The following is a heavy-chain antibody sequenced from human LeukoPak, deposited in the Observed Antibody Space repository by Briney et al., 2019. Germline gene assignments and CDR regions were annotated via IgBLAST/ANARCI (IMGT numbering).Heavy chain of an antibody. D-gene: IGHD3-3*01. J-gene: IGHJ5*02. V-gene: IGHV3-74*01. CDR2: IDPDGSAI. CDR1: GFTFSNYW. CDR3: ASLGRLRS. Sequence: GSLRLSCAASGFTFSNYWMHWVRQAPGKGLVWVSRIDPDGSAIRYADSVRGRFTISRDNAKNTLYLEMNSLGAEDTAVYYCASLGRLRSWGQGTLVTVSS.